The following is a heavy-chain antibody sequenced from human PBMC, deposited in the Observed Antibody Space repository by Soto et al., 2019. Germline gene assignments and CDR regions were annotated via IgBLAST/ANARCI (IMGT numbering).Heavy chain of an antibody. CDR1: GGSISSINW. D-gene: IGHD2-15*01. Sequence: QVQLQESGPGLVKPSGTLSLTCAVSGGSISSINWWSWVRQPPGKGLEWIGESYHSGSTNYNPSPKSLVTISVDKCKYQFSLKLSSVTAADTAVYYCARGDCSGGSCYSVDIWGQGTMVTVSS. CDR3: ARGDCSGGSCYSVDI. J-gene: IGHJ3*02. V-gene: IGHV4-4*02. CDR2: SYHSGST.